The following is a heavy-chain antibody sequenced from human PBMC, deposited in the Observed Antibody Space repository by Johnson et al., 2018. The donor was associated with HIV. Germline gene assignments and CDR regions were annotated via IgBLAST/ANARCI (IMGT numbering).Heavy chain of an antibody. CDR2: ISYDGSNK. CDR3: AKERKLGGLYPALDI. D-gene: IGHD7-27*01. V-gene: IGHV3-30*18. J-gene: IGHJ3*02. CDR1: GFTFSSYG. Sequence: QVQLVESGGGVVQPGRSLRLSCAASGFTFSSYGMHWVRQAPGKGLEWVAVISYDGSNKYYADSVKGRFTISRDNSKNTLYLQMNSLRAEDTAVYYCAKERKLGGLYPALDIWCQGTMVTVFS.